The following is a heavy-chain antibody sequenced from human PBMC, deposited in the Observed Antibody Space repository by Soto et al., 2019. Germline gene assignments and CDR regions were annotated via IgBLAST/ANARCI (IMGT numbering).Heavy chain of an antibody. V-gene: IGHV1-2*04. CDR1: GYSFTYYY. CDR2: INCNSGGT. CDR3: ARGGIAARPTSWFDP. D-gene: IGHD6-6*01. J-gene: IGHJ5*02. Sequence: ASVKVSCKTSGYSFTYYYIHCMRQGPVQGLEWMGWINCNSGGTKYAQRFQDWVTMTRDTSIKTVYLELSRLKFDDTAVYYCARGGIAARPTSWFDPWGQGTQVTVSS.